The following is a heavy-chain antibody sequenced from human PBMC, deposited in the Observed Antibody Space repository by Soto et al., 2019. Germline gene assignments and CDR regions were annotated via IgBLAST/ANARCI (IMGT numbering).Heavy chain of an antibody. Sequence: PGGSLRLSCAASGFTFSSYGMQWVRQAPGKGLEWVAVISYDGSNKYYADSVKGRFTISRDNSKNTLYLQMNSLRAEDTAVYYCAKDVITIFGVVTQVPWGQGTLVTVS. CDR3: AKDVITIFGVVTQVP. CDR1: GFTFSSYG. V-gene: IGHV3-30*18. D-gene: IGHD3-3*01. CDR2: ISYDGSNK. J-gene: IGHJ5*02.